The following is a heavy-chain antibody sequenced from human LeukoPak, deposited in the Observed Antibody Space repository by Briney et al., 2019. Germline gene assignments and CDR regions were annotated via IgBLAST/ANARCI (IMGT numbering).Heavy chain of an antibody. CDR3: ARHHDFGDYVDYFDY. CDR2: ISAYNANT. D-gene: IGHD4-17*01. CDR1: GYTFTGYY. Sequence: ASVTVSCKASGYTFTGYYMHWVRQAPGQGLEWRGWISAYNANTNVAQKLQGRVTMTTDTSTSTAFMELRSLRYDDTAVYYCARHHDFGDYVDYFDYWGQGTLVTVSS. V-gene: IGHV1-18*04. J-gene: IGHJ4*02.